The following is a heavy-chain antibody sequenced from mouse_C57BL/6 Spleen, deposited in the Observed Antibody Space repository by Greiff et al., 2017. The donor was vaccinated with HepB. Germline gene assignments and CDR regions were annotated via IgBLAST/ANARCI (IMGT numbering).Heavy chain of an antibody. CDR3: TRGVGRPPFDY. V-gene: IGHV14-1*01. D-gene: IGHD1-1*02. CDR2: IDPEDGDT. Sequence: EVQLQQSGAELVRPGASVKLSCTASGFNIKGYYMHWVKQRPEQGLEWIGRIDPEDGDTEYAPKFQGKATMTADISSNTAYLQLSSLTSEDTAVYYCTRGVGRPPFDYWGQGTTLTVSS. J-gene: IGHJ2*01. CDR1: GFNIKGYY.